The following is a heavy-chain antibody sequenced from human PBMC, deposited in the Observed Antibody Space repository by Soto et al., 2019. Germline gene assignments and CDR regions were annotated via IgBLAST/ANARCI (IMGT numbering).Heavy chain of an antibody. V-gene: IGHV4-39*01. J-gene: IGHJ4*02. CDR1: GASISTSSDF. CDR2: VYQSGTT. D-gene: IGHD2-2*01. Sequence: PSETLSLTCSVSGASISTSSDFWGWIRQAPGKGLEWIGNVYQSGTTRLNPSLKSRVSIFVDRSKNQFSLELNSATAADRAVYYCARKPESTSYLDYWGQGSLVTVS. CDR3: ARKPESTSYLDY.